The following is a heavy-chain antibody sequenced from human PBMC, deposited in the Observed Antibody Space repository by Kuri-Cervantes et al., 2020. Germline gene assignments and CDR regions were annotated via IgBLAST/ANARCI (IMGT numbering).Heavy chain of an antibody. CDR3: ARVGIQEYSSGRDY. CDR2: IKHDGSEK. Sequence: GESLKISCAASGFTFNYYWMTWVRQAPGKGLEWVANIKHDGSEKYYVDSVKGRFTISRDNAKNSLDLQMNSLRAEDTAVYYCARVGIQEYSSGRDYWGQGTLVTSPQ. J-gene: IGHJ4*02. CDR1: GFTFNYYW. V-gene: IGHV3-7*01. D-gene: IGHD6-19*01.